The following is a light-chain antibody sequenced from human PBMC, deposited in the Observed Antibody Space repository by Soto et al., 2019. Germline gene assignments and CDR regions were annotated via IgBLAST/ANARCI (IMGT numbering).Light chain of an antibody. CDR3: QEYGGSPLT. CDR2: VAS. Sequence: EIVLTQSPGTLSLSPGERATLSCRASQSVDNSYLAWYQEKPGQAPRLLIYVASSRATAIPDRFSGSGSGTAFTLTVSRLEREDFALYYCQEYGGSPLTFGGGTKVDIK. V-gene: IGKV3-20*01. CDR1: QSVDNSY. J-gene: IGKJ4*01.